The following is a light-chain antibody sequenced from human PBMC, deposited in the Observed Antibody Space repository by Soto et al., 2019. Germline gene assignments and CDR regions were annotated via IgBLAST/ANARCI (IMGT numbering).Light chain of an antibody. J-gene: IGLJ1*01. CDR2: DVS. V-gene: IGLV2-8*01. CDR1: SSDVGTYDF. CDR3: SSYAGSNNFDV. Sequence: QSALTQPRSVSGSPGQSVTISCTGTSSDVGTYDFVSWYQQHPGKAPRLMIFDVSERPSGVPDRFSGSKSGNTASLTVSGLQAEDEADYYCSSYAGSNNFDVFGTGTKLTVL.